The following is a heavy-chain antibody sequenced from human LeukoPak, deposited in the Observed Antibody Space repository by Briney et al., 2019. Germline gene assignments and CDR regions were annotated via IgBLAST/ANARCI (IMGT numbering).Heavy chain of an antibody. CDR3: TRAVAGHPD. J-gene: IGHJ4*02. Sequence: SETLSLTCAVSGVPFSNYYWSWVRRSPRQGLEWIREINHSGYTNYNPSLKSRVTMSIDTSKNQFSLKVTPVTAADAGVYYCTRAVAGHPDWGQGTLVTVSS. D-gene: IGHD6-19*01. CDR1: GVPFSNYY. CDR2: INHSGYT. V-gene: IGHV4-34*01.